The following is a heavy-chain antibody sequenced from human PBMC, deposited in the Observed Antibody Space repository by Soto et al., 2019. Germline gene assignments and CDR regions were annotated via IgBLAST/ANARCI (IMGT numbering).Heavy chain of an antibody. V-gene: IGHV3-21*01. CDR3: ARDGVVVPAAISAPLNYYYGMDV. CDR2: ISSSSSYI. Sequence: GSLRLSCAASGFTFSSYSMNWVRQAPGKGLEWVSSISSSSSYIYYADSVKGRFTISRDNAKNSLYLQMNSLRAEDTAVYYCARDGVVVPAAISAPLNYYYGMDVWGQGTTVTVSS. D-gene: IGHD2-2*02. J-gene: IGHJ6*02. CDR1: GFTFSSYS.